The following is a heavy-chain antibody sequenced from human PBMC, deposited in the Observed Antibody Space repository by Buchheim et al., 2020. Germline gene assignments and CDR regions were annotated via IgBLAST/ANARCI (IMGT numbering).Heavy chain of an antibody. D-gene: IGHD4-17*01. J-gene: IGHJ4*02. V-gene: IGHV3-9*01. CDR1: GFSFGDYA. CDR2: VSWNSGVI. Sequence: EVQLVESGGALVQPGRSLRLSCAASGFSFGDYAIHWVRQAPGKGLEWVSGVSWNSGVIEYADSVRGRFTVSRANAQNSLYLEMDRLRTEDTALYYCAKALYGDYGGGFDSWVQGT. CDR3: AKALYGDYGGGFDS.